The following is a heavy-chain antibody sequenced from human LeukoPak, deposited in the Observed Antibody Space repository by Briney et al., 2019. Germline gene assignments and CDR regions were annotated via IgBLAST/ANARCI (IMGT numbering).Heavy chain of an antibody. D-gene: IGHD6-19*01. CDR2: IYYNGST. CDR3: ASNGWYY. Sequence: PAETPSLTCTVSGGSISSSSYYWGWIRQPPGKGLEWIGSIYYNGSTYNNPSLKSRVTISVDTSKNQFSLKLSSVTAADTAVYYCASNGWYYWGQGTLVTVSS. J-gene: IGHJ4*02. CDR1: GGSISSSSYY. V-gene: IGHV4-39*01.